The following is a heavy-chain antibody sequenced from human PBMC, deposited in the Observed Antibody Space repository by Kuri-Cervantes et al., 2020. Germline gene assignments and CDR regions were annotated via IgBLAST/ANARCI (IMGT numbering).Heavy chain of an antibody. V-gene: IGHV3-21*01. D-gene: IGHD2-15*01. CDR3: ARVVAATPYYYYMDV. CDR1: GFAFSKYT. J-gene: IGHJ6*03. Sequence: GESLKISCAASGFAFSKYTMNWVRQAPGKGLEWVSSISSSSSYIYYADSVKGRFTISRDNAKNSLYLQMNSLRAEDTAVYYCARVVAATPYYYYMDVWGKGTTVTVSS. CDR2: ISSSSSYI.